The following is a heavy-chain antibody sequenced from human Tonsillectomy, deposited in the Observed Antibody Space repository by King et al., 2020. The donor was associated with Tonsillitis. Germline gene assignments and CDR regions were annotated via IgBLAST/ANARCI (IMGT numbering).Heavy chain of an antibody. CDR1: AYIFSSYW. CDR3: ARTLYYYNSGAWGAFDI. D-gene: IGHD3-22*01. Sequence: VQLVESGAEVKKPGESLKISCKGPAYIFSSYWIGWVRQMPGKGLEWMGIIYPGDSDTRYSPSFQGQVTISADKSITTAYLQWSSLKASDTAMYYCARTLYYYNSGAWGAFDIWGQGTMVTVSS. V-gene: IGHV5-51*03. J-gene: IGHJ3*02. CDR2: IYPGDSDT.